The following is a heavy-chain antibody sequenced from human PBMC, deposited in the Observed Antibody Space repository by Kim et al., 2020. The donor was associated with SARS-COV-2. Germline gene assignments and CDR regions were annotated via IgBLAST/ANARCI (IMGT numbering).Heavy chain of an antibody. CDR2: IYYSGST. CDR1: GGSVSSGSYY. D-gene: IGHD3-10*01. V-gene: IGHV4-61*01. CDR3: ARDLLLYPHDAFDI. Sequence: SETLSLTCTVSGGSVSSGSYYWSWIRQPPGKGLEWIGYIYYSGSTNYNPSLKSRVTISVDTSKNQFSLKLSSVTAADTAVYYCARDLLLYPHDAFDIWGQGTMVTVSS. J-gene: IGHJ3*02.